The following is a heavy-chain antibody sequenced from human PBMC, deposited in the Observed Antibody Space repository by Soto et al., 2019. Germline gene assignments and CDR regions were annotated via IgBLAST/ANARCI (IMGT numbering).Heavy chain of an antibody. CDR2: INPSGGST. CDR1: GYTFTSYY. Sequence: GASVKVSCKASGYTFTSYYMHWVRQAPGQGLEWMGIINPSGGSTSYAQKFQGRVTMTRDTSTSTVYMELSSLRSEDTAVYYCARDGVQRGYQLLSHYFDYWGQGTLVTVSS. J-gene: IGHJ4*02. CDR3: ARDGVQRGYQLLSHYFDY. D-gene: IGHD2-2*01. V-gene: IGHV1-46*01.